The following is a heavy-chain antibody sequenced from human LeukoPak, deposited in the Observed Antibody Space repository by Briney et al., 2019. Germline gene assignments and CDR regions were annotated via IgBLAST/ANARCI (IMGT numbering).Heavy chain of an antibody. CDR3: ARDRRAQRYGSGSYAFDY. Sequence: GGSLRLSCAASGFTFSDYYMSWVRQAPGKGLEWVANIKQDGSEKYYVDSVKGRFTISRDNAKNSLYLQMNSLRAEDTAVYYCARDRRAQRYGSGSYAFDYWGQGTLVTVSS. V-gene: IGHV3-7*01. CDR2: IKQDGSEK. J-gene: IGHJ4*02. D-gene: IGHD3-10*01. CDR1: GFTFSDYY.